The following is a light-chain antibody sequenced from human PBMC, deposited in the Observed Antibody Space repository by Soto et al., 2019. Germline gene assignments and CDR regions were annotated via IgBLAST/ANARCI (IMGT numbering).Light chain of an antibody. J-gene: IGLJ3*02. CDR3: ETWDNSRSAWV. Sequence: QSVLTQPPSVSAAPGQEVTISCSGSSSNIGKSYVSWYRQIPGTAPKLLIYDNDKPPSGIPDRFSGSKSGTSATLGITGLGTGDEAGYYCETWDNSRSAWVFGGGTKLTAL. CDR2: DND. V-gene: IGLV1-51*01. CDR1: SSNIGKSY.